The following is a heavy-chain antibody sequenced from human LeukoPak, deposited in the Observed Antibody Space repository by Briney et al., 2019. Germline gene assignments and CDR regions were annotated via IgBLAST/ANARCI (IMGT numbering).Heavy chain of an antibody. V-gene: IGHV3-30-3*01. CDR3: AREWELVY. CDR1: GFTFSSYA. CDR2: ISYDGSSE. Sequence: GGSLRLSCAASGFTFSSYAMHWVRQAPGKGLEWVAVISYDGSSEYYADSVKGRFTISRDNSKNTLYLQMNSLRAEDTALYYCAREWELVYWGQGTLVTVSS. J-gene: IGHJ4*02. D-gene: IGHD1-26*01.